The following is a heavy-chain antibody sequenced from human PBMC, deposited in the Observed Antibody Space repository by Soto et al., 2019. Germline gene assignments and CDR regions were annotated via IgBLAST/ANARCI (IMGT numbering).Heavy chain of an antibody. V-gene: IGHV3-23*01. CDR2: ISGSGGNT. CDR3: VKARAAGGFDY. D-gene: IGHD3-10*01. CDR1: VFPSTDDA. J-gene: IGHJ4*02. Sequence: PGGSCTPPCLASVFPSTDDAMGWVRQAPGKGLEWVSSISGSGGNTYYADSVRGRFTISRDNTKNTLYLQMNSLRAEDTAIYYCVKARAAGGFDYWGQGTLVTVSS.